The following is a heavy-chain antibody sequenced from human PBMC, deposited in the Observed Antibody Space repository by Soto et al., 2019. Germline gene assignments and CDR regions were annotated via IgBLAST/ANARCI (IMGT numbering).Heavy chain of an antibody. D-gene: IGHD3-10*01. CDR2: IYYSGST. CDR1: EFSISSGVYC. V-gene: IGHV4-31*03. CDR3: GRGVPPGCLDP. Sequence: SETLSLTCTFSEFSISSGVYCWSWIRQHPGKGLEWIGYIYYSGSTYYNPSLKSRLTISVATSKNQFSLNFGSVTAADGAVFACGRGVPPGCLDPWGQGTLVTVSS. J-gene: IGHJ5*02.